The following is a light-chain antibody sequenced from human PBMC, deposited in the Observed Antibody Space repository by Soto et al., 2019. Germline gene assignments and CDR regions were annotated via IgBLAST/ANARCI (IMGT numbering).Light chain of an antibody. J-gene: IGKJ5*01. Sequence: EIVLTQSPDTLSVSPGERATLSCRASQTVGSNLAWYQQKPGQAPRLLIYDTSNRATGIPARFSGSGSGTHFTLTITGLQPADFATYYCQQNFSIPITFGQGTRLEIK. V-gene: IGKV3D-15*01. CDR1: QTVGSN. CDR2: DTS. CDR3: QQNFSIPIT.